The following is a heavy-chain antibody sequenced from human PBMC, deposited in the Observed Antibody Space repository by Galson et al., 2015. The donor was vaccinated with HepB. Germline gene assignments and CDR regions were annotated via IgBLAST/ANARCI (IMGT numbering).Heavy chain of an antibody. Sequence: SLRLSCAASGFTFSSYAMTWVRQAPGKGLEWVSIISGSGHSTYYADSVKGRFTISRDNSKTTLFLQMNSLRAEDTAVYYCARDFDRGISGTFDYWGQGALVTVSS. CDR3: ARDFDRGISGTFDY. CDR2: ISGSGHST. D-gene: IGHD1-26*01. CDR1: GFTFSSYA. J-gene: IGHJ4*02. V-gene: IGHV3-23*01.